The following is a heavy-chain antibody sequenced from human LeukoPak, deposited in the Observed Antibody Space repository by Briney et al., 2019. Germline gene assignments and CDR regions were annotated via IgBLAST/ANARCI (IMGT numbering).Heavy chain of an antibody. Sequence: SETLSLTCTLSGGSIRSYYWSWIRQPAGKGLEWIGRIYPSGSTNYNPSLTSRGTMSVDTSKNQFSLKLTSVTAVDTAVYYCARGLEYSYGYQFDFWGQGILVTVSS. D-gene: IGHD5-18*01. CDR1: GGSIRSYY. CDR2: IYPSGST. V-gene: IGHV4-4*07. J-gene: IGHJ4*02. CDR3: ARGLEYSYGYQFDF.